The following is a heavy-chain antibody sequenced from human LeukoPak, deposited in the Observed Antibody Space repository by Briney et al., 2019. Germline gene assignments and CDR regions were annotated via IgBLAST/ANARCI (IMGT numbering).Heavy chain of an antibody. D-gene: IGHD4-17*01. CDR3: ARWGGYGDSGNWFDP. CDR1: GFTFSSYS. J-gene: IGHJ5*02. CDR2: ITSSSSYI. Sequence: GGSLRLSCAASGFTFSSYSMNWVRQAPGKGLEWISSITSSSSYIYYADSVKGRFTISRDNAKNTLYLQMNSLRAEDTAVYYCARWGGYGDSGNWFDPWGQGTLVTVSS. V-gene: IGHV3-21*01.